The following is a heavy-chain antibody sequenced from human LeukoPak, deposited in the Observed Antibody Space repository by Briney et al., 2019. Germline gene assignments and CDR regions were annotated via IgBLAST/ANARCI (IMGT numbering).Heavy chain of an antibody. D-gene: IGHD6-13*01. V-gene: IGHV3-30*02. Sequence: GGSLRLSCAASGFTFSSYGMHWVRQAPGKGLEWVAFIRYDGSNKYYADSVKGRFTISRDNSKNTLYLQMNSLRAEDTAVYYCAKDPPEMAAAGIYWGQGTLVTVSS. CDR2: IRYDGSNK. CDR3: AKDPPEMAAAGIY. J-gene: IGHJ4*02. CDR1: GFTFSSYG.